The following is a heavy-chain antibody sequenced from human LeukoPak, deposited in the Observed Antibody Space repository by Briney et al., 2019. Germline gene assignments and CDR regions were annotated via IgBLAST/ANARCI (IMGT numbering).Heavy chain of an antibody. J-gene: IGHJ4*02. V-gene: IGHV3-7*01. CDR1: GFTLSSYW. CDR2: IKEDGSEK. CDR3: AKERWGSSGHFDL. D-gene: IGHD6-19*01. Sequence: GGSLRLSCTASGFTLSSYWMSWVRQAPGKGQEWVANIKEDGSEKYYVDSAKGRFTISRDNPKNSLSLQMNSLRVEDTAVFYCAKERWGSSGHFDLWGQGTLVTVSS.